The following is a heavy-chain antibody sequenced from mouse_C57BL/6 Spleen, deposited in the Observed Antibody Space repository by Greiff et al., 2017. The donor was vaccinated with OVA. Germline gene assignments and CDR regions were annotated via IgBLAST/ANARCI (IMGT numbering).Heavy chain of an antibody. V-gene: IGHV1-82*01. CDR1: GYAFSSSW. CDR2: IYPGDGDT. Sequence: LQESGPELVKPGASVKISCKASGYAFSSSWMNWVKQRPGKGLEWIGRIYPGDGDTNYNGKFKGKATLTADKSSSTAYMQLSSLTSEDSAVYFCATYGPWFAYWGQGTLVTVSA. D-gene: IGHD1-1*02. CDR3: ATYGPWFAY. J-gene: IGHJ3*01.